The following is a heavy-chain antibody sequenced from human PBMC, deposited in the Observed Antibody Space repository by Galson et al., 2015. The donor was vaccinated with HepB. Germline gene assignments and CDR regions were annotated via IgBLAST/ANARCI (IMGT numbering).Heavy chain of an antibody. CDR2: ISSSSSYT. V-gene: IGHV3-11*06. CDR1: GFTFSDYY. J-gene: IGHJ6*03. D-gene: IGHD2-8*01. CDR3: ARVREIMVYAPPYYMDV. Sequence: SLRLSCAASGFTFSDYYMSWIRQAPGKGLEWVSYISSSSSYTNYADSVEGRFTISRDNAKNSLYLQMNSLRAEDTAVYYCARVREIMVYAPPYYMDVWGKGTTVTVSS.